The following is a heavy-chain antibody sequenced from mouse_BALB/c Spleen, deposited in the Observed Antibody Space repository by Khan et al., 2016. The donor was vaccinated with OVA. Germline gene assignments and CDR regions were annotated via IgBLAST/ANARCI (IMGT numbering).Heavy chain of an antibody. Sequence: QIQLVQSGPELKKPGETVKISCKASGYTFTNYGMNWVKQAPGRGLKWMGWINTYTGEPTYADDFKGRFVFSLETSASTAYLQINNLKNEDTATYFCARPPYFSYVMGYWGQGTSGTVSS. CDR3: ARPPYFSYVMGY. J-gene: IGHJ4*01. CDR2: INTYTGEP. D-gene: IGHD2-10*01. CDR1: GYTFTNYG. V-gene: IGHV9-3-1*01.